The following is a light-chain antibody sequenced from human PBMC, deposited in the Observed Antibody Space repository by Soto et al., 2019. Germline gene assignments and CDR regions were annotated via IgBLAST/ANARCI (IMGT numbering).Light chain of an antibody. CDR3: QQYGSSGT. Sequence: EIVLTQSPGTLSLSPGERATLSCRASQSLSGNYLAWYQQKPGQAPRLLIYAASNGATGIPDRFSGSGSGSDFTLTISRLEPEDFAVYYCQQYGSSGTFGQGTKVDIK. V-gene: IGKV3-20*01. CDR1: QSLSGNY. CDR2: AAS. J-gene: IGKJ1*01.